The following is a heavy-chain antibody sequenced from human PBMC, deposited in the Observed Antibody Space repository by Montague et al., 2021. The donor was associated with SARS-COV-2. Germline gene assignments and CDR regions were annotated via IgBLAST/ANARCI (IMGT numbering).Heavy chain of an antibody. J-gene: IGHJ6*02. V-gene: IGHV4-59*01. D-gene: IGHD2-21*01. CDR3: ARGINSAGSYYYHLDV. CDR1: GGSMSGYN. CDR2: MYNSENT. Sequence: SETRSLTCNVAGGSMSGYNWSWIRQPPGKGLQWIGSMYNSENTSXNPSLKSRVTISVDTSKKQFSLRLSSVTAADTAVYFCARGINSAGSYYYHLDVWGQGTTVTVSS.